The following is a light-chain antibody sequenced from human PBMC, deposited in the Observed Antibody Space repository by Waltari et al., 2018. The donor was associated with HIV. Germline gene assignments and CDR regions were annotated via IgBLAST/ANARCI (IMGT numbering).Light chain of an antibody. J-gene: IGLJ2*01. CDR2: NNN. CDR3: AAWDDRLNGLV. CDR1: SSNIGSNS. Sequence: QSVLTQPPSTSGTPGQRVTISCSGGSSNIGSNSVNWYKKFPGTAPKLLNHNNNQRPSGVPDQFSGSKSGTSASLAISGLQSEDEAHYYCAAWDDRLNGLVFGGGTKLTVL. V-gene: IGLV1-44*01.